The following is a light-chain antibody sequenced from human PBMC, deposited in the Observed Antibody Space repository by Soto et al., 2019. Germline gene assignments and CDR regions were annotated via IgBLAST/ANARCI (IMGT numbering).Light chain of an antibody. V-gene: IGLV2-14*01. CDR2: DVT. CDR1: SSDIGGYNY. Sequence: QSVLTQPVSVSGSPGQSITISCTGTSSDIGGYNYVSWYQQHPGNAPKLIIYDVTNRPSGVSNRFSGSKSGDTASLTISGLLAEDEADYYCSSYTSSTTLSIFGGGTKLTVL. CDR3: SSYTSSTTLSI. J-gene: IGLJ2*01.